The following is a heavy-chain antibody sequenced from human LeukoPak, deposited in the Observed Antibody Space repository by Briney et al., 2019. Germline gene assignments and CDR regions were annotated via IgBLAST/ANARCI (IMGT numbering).Heavy chain of an antibody. CDR2: IYHSGST. CDR1: GYSISSGYY. Sequence: SETLSLTCAVSGYSISSGYYWGWIRQPPGKGLEWIGSIYHSGSTYYNPSLKSRVTISVDTSKNQFSLKLSSVTAADTAVYCCARGIIAVADTFDYWGQGTLVTVSS. CDR3: ARGIIAVADTFDY. V-gene: IGHV4-38-2*01. J-gene: IGHJ4*02. D-gene: IGHD6-19*01.